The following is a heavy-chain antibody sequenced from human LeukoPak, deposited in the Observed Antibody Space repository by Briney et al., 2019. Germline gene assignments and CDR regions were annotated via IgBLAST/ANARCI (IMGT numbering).Heavy chain of an antibody. V-gene: IGHV4-59*01. J-gene: IGHJ4*02. CDR3: ARGSRTSVDY. CDR1: GGSISNYY. Sequence: PSETLSLTCSVSGGSISNYYWSWIRQPPGKGLEWIGYIYKSGNTNYNPSLKSRVTISVDTSKNELSLNLSSVIAADTAVYYCARGSRTSVDYWGQGTLVTASS. CDR2: IYKSGNT. D-gene: IGHD2-2*01.